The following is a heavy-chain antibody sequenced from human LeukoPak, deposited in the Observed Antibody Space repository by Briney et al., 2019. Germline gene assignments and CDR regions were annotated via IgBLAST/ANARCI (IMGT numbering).Heavy chain of an antibody. Sequence: ASVKVSCKAFGYTFTSNYMHWVRQAPGQGPEWMGVISPSGGSTTYAQKFQGRVTLTRDMSTSTDYLELSSLRSEDTAVYYCATDGGVAGTAYWGQGTLVTVSS. V-gene: IGHV1-46*01. CDR2: ISPSGGST. D-gene: IGHD6-19*01. CDR3: ATDGGVAGTAY. CDR1: GYTFTSNY. J-gene: IGHJ4*02.